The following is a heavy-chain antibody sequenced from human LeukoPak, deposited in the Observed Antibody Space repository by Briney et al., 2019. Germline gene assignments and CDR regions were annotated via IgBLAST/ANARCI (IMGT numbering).Heavy chain of an antibody. Sequence: GGSLRLSCAASGFTFSSYAMSWVRQAPGKGLEWVSAISGSGGSTYYADSVKGRFTISRDNSKNTLYLQMNSLRAEDTAVYYCARVGFHGSGSYYPNYYGMDVWGQGTTVTVSS. CDR1: GFTFSSYA. CDR3: ARVGFHGSGSYYPNYYGMDV. V-gene: IGHV3-23*01. J-gene: IGHJ6*02. D-gene: IGHD3-10*01. CDR2: ISGSGGST.